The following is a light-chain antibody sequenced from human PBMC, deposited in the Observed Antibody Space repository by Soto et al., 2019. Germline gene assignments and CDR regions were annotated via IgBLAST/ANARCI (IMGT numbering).Light chain of an antibody. CDR1: SANIGAAYN. CDR2: GNN. V-gene: IGLV1-40*01. Sequence: QSALAQPPSVSGAPGQRVTISCTGSSANIGAAYNVDWYQQLPGTAPKLLIYGNNNRPSGVPARFSGSKSGTSASLDIAGIQAEDEGDYYCQSYDRSLSGYVFGTGTKVTVL. J-gene: IGLJ1*01. CDR3: QSYDRSLSGYV.